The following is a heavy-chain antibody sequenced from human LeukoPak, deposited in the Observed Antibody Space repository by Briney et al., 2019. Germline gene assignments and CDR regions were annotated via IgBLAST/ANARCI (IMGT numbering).Heavy chain of an antibody. CDR2: IKQDGSEK. CDR1: GFTFSSYW. D-gene: IGHD4-23*01. V-gene: IGHV3-7*01. CDR3: ARVRSVGGNPHAFNI. J-gene: IGHJ3*02. Sequence: GGSLRLSCAASGFTFSSYWMSWVRQAPGKGLEWAANIKQDGSEKYYVDSVKGRFTISRDNAKNSPYLQMNSLRVEDTALYYCARVRSVGGNPHAFNIWGQGTMVTVSS.